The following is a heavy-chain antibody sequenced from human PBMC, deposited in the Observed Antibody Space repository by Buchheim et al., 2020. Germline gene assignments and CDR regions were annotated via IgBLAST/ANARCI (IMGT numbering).Heavy chain of an antibody. Sequence: VQLLESGGGVVQPGRSLRLSCAASGFTFSSYGMHWVRQAPGKGLEWVAVISYDGSNKYYADSVKGRFTISRDNSKNTLYLQMNSLRAEDTAVYYCAKGTREYCSSTSCPPDYWGQGTL. CDR1: GFTFSSYG. CDR2: ISYDGSNK. CDR3: AKGTREYCSSTSCPPDY. J-gene: IGHJ4*02. D-gene: IGHD2-2*01. V-gene: IGHV3-30*18.